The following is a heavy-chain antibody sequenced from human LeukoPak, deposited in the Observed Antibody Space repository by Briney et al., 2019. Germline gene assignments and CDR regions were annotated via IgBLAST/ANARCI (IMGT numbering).Heavy chain of an antibody. Sequence: PGGSLRVSCAASGFTVSTNCMTWVRQAPGKGLEWVSTIYSGGTTYYADSVMGRFTISRHNSRNTLYLQMNSLRAEDTAVYYCARVDTVMAYYFDLWGQGTLVTVSS. D-gene: IGHD5-18*01. CDR2: IYSGGTT. CDR3: ARVDTVMAYYFDL. J-gene: IGHJ4*02. CDR1: GFTVSTNC. V-gene: IGHV3-53*04.